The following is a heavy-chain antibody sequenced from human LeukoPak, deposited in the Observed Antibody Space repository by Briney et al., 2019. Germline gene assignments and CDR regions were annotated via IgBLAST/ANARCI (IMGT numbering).Heavy chain of an antibody. D-gene: IGHD2-15*01. V-gene: IGHV3-49*03. Sequence: GGSLRLSYTASGFTFGDYAMSWFRQAPGKGLEWVGFIRSKAYGGTTEYAASVKGRFTISRDDSKSIAYLQMNSLKTEDTAVYYCTRDVVGGLYYYYYYYMDVWGKGTTVTVSS. J-gene: IGHJ6*03. CDR2: IRSKAYGGTT. CDR1: GFTFGDYA. CDR3: TRDVVGGLYYYYYYYMDV.